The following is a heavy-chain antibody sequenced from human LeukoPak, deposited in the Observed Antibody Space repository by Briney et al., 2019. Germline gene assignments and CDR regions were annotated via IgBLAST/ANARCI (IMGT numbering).Heavy chain of an antibody. CDR2: IYYNGAT. D-gene: IGHD1-26*01. J-gene: IGHJ4*02. V-gene: IGHV4-39*07. Sequence: PSETLSLTCTVSGGSISSSSYYWGWIRQPPGRGLEWIGTIYYNGATQYSPSLKSRVTISVDTSKNQFSLKLSSVTAADTAVYYCACLGWEYYFDYWGQGTLVTVSS. CDR1: GGSISSSSYY. CDR3: ACLGWEYYFDY.